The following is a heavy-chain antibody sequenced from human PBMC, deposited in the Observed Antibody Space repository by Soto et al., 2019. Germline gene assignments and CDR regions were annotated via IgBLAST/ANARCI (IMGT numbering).Heavy chain of an antibody. Sequence: QVQLQESGPGLVKPSETLSLTCTVSGGSVSSGSYYWSWIRQPPGKGLEWIGYIYYSGSTNYNPSLKSRVTISVDTSKNQFSLKLSSVTAADTAVYYWARGGSSWLRMTYYYGMDVWGQGTTVTVSS. J-gene: IGHJ6*02. D-gene: IGHD6-13*01. CDR2: IYYSGST. CDR1: GGSVSSGSYY. CDR3: ARGGSSWLRMTYYYGMDV. V-gene: IGHV4-61*01.